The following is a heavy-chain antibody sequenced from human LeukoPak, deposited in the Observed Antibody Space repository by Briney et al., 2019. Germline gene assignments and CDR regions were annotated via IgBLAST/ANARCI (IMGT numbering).Heavy chain of an antibody. CDR3: AKFYYGDRKNADY. D-gene: IGHD4-17*01. CDR1: GFTFSSYA. J-gene: IGHJ4*02. CDR2: ISGSGGST. V-gene: IGHV3-23*01. Sequence: GGSLRPSCAASGFTFSSYAMSWVRQAPGKGLEWVSAISGSGGSTYYADSVKGRFTISRDNSKNTLYLQMNSLRAEDTAVYYCAKFYYGDRKNADYCGQGTLVTVSS.